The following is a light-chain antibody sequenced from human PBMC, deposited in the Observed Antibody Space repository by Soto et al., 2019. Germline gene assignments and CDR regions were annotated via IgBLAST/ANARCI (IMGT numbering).Light chain of an antibody. CDR3: QQYIDWPQT. CDR1: QSVTSN. J-gene: IGKJ1*01. Sequence: EILMTQSPATLSVSPGERATLSCRASQSVTSNLAWYQQKPGQPPRLLIYGASTRATGIPARFSGSGSGTEFTLTISSLQSEDFAVFYCQQYIDWPQTFGQGTKVEIK. CDR2: GAS. V-gene: IGKV3D-15*01.